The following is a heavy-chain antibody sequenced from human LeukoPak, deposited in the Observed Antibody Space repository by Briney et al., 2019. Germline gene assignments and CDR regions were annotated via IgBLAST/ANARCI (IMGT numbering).Heavy chain of an antibody. J-gene: IGHJ4*02. CDR2: INDSGST. D-gene: IGHD4-17*01. CDR1: GGSISSYY. Sequence: SETLSLTCTVSGGSISSYYWSWIRQPPGKGLEWIGYINDSGSTNYNPSLKSRVTISVDTSKNQFSLKLSSVTAADTAVYYCARAYGDYVKDYWGQGTLVTVSS. CDR3: ARAYGDYVKDY. V-gene: IGHV4-59*08.